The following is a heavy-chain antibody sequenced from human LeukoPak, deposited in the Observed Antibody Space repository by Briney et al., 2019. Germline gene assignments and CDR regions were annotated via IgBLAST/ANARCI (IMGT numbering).Heavy chain of an antibody. Sequence: SETLSLTCTVSGGSMSSYYWTWIRQPPGKELEWIGYIYYTGNTNYNPSLKSRVTISADTSKNQFSLKLNSVTASDTAVYYCARRARATVRGDYFDYWGQGTLVTVSS. CDR2: IYYTGNT. D-gene: IGHD3-10*01. J-gene: IGHJ4*02. V-gene: IGHV4-59*08. CDR3: ARRARATVRGDYFDY. CDR1: GGSMSSYY.